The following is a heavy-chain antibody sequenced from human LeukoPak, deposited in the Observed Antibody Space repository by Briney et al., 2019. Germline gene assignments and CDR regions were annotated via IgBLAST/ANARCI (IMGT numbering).Heavy chain of an antibody. D-gene: IGHD3-10*01. J-gene: IGHJ4*02. CDR1: GYTFTHYA. Sequence: GASVKVSCKASGYTFTHYAMHWVRQAPGQRLEWMGWINAGNGNTKYSQKFQGRVTISRDTSASTAYMELSSLRSEDTAAYYCARGRGLLWFGRLWATQHWGQGTLVTVSS. CDR2: INAGNGNT. V-gene: IGHV1-3*01. CDR3: ARGRGLLWFGRLWATQH.